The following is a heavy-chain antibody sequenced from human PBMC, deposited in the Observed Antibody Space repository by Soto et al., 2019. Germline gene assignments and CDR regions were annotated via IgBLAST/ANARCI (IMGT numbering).Heavy chain of an antibody. D-gene: IGHD5-12*01. Sequence: EVQLLEYGGDLVQPGGSLRLSCAASGFTFSSYAMSWVRQAPGKGLEWVSAISGSGGTRYYADSVKGRFTISRDNSKNTLFLQLHSLRADDTAVYYCARNVLGDGGHGGYWGQGTLVTVSS. J-gene: IGHJ4*02. CDR3: ARNVLGDGGHGGY. V-gene: IGHV3-23*01. CDR2: ISGSGGTR. CDR1: GFTFSSYA.